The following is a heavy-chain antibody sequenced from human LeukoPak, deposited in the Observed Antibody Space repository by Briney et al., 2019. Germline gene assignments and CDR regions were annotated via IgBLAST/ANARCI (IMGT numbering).Heavy chain of an antibody. Sequence: GGSLRLSCAASGFTFSSYEMNWVRQAPGKGLEWVSYISSSGSTIYYADSVKGRFTISRDNAKNSLYLQMNSLRAEDTAVYYCARDEYSGYDPGVDYWGQGTLVTVSS. CDR2: ISSSGSTI. CDR3: ARDEYSGYDPGVDY. D-gene: IGHD5-12*01. J-gene: IGHJ4*02. V-gene: IGHV3-48*03. CDR1: GFTFSSYE.